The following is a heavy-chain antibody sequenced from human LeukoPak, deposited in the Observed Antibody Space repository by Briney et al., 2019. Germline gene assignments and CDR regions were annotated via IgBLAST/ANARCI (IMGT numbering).Heavy chain of an antibody. CDR2: MSSNGGTT. CDR3: VKDRYSSGWYLDY. CDR1: GFTFSSYA. Sequence: PGGSLRLSCVASGFTFSSYAMHWVRQAPGKGLEYVSAMSSNGGTTYYVDSVKGRFTISRDNSKNTLYLQMSSLRAEDTAVYYCVKDRYSSGWYLDYWGQGTLVTVSS. J-gene: IGHJ4*02. D-gene: IGHD6-19*01. V-gene: IGHV3-64D*09.